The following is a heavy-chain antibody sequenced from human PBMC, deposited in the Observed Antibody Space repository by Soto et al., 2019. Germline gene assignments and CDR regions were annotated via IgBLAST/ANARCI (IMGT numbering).Heavy chain of an antibody. CDR3: ARDSDCHSTSCFFPPHV. D-gene: IGHD2-2*01. J-gene: IGHJ6*02. CDR1: GFTFSDEN. Sequence: GGSLRLSCSASGFTFSDENMSWVRQVPGKGLEWVSGISGGGSYIFYADSVQGRFSISRDNPKNSLFLEMNSLRVEETAVYYCARDSDCHSTSCFFPPHVWGQGTPVTFSS. V-gene: IGHV3-21*06. CDR2: ISGGGSYI.